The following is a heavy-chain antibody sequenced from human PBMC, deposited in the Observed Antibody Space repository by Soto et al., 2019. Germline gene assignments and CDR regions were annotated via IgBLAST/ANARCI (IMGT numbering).Heavy chain of an antibody. D-gene: IGHD6-13*01. Sequence: ASVKVSCKASGYTFTSYGISWVRQAPGQGLEWMGWISAYNGNTNYAQKLQGRVTMTTDTSTSTAYMELRSLRSDDTAVYYCARAPYSSSWYNWFDPWGQGTLVTVSS. CDR2: ISAYNGNT. V-gene: IGHV1-18*01. J-gene: IGHJ5*02. CDR1: GYTFTSYG. CDR3: ARAPYSSSWYNWFDP.